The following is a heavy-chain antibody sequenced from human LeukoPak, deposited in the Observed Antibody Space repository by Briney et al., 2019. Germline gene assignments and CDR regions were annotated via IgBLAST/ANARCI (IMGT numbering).Heavy chain of an antibody. D-gene: IGHD1-26*01. J-gene: IGHJ5*02. CDR2: INHSGST. Sequence: SETLSLTCAVYGGSFSGYYWSWVRQPPGKGLEWIGEINHSGSTNYNPSLKSRVTMSVDTSKNQVSLKMNSVTAADTAVYYCARGGGGATSWFDPWGQGTLVTVSS. V-gene: IGHV4-34*01. CDR3: ARGGGGATSWFDP. CDR1: GGSFSGYY.